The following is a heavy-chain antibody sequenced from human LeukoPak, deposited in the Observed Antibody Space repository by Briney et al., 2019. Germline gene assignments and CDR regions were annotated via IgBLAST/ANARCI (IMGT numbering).Heavy chain of an antibody. CDR3: ARATGWFQAFDH. V-gene: IGHV3-48*03. D-gene: IGHD6-19*01. CDR1: GFTFSSYE. CDR2: ISSSGSTI. J-gene: IGHJ4*02. Sequence: GGSLRLSCAASGFTFSSYEMNWVRQAPGKGLEWVSYISSSGSTIYYADSVKGRFTISRDNAKNSLYLQMNSLRAEDTAVYYCARATGWFQAFDHWGQGTLVTVSS.